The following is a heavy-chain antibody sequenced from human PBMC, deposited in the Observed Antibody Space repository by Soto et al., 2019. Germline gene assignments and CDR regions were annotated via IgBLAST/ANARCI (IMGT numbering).Heavy chain of an antibody. CDR2: ISGSGGST. D-gene: IGHD5-18*01. V-gene: IGHV3-23*01. J-gene: IGHJ4*02. CDR3: AKGLSRSSYGIDS. CDR1: GFTFNNYA. Sequence: GGSLRLSCAASGFTFNNYAMSWVRQAPGKGLEWVSAISGSGGSTYYADSVKGRFTISRDNSKNTLYLQMNNLRAEDTAVYYCAKGLSRSSYGIDSWGQGTLVTAPQ.